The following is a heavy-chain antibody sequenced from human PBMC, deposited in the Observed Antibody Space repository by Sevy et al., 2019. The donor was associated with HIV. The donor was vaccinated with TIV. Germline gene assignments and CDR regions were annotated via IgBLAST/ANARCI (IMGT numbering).Heavy chain of an antibody. CDR3: ARDVRFMEENSCFDP. Sequence: SETLSLTCSVSGGSISSYYWTWIRQPPGKGLEWIANIYYSGSTNYNPSLKSRVTISADTSKNQFSLKLSSVTSADTAVYYCARDVRFMEENSCFDPWGQGTLVTVSS. CDR2: IYYSGST. V-gene: IGHV4-59*13. D-gene: IGHD3-3*01. CDR1: GGSISSYY. J-gene: IGHJ5*02.